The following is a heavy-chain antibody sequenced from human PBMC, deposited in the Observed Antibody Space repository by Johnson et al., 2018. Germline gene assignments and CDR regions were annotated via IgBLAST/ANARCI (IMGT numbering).Heavy chain of an antibody. CDR2: IYYSGST. CDR3: ARGFNYYYYMDV. CDR1: GGSISSYY. Sequence: QVQLREAGPGLVKASETLSLTCTVSGGSISSYYWSWIRQPPGKGLEWIGYIYYSGSTNYNPSLKSRVTISVDTSKNQFSLKLSSVTAADTAGYYCARGFNYYYYMDVWGKGTTVTVSS. J-gene: IGHJ6*03. V-gene: IGHV4-59*01.